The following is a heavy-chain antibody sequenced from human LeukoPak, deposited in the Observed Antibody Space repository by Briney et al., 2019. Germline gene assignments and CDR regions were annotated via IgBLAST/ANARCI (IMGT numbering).Heavy chain of an antibody. J-gene: IGHJ3*02. CDR2: IFYSGTT. CDR1: GGSITTSSYY. D-gene: IGHD3-22*01. V-gene: IGHV4-39*07. CDR3: ARVRSHKYYYDSSGYSDAFDI. Sequence: SETLSLTCTVSGGSITTSSYYWGWIRQPPGKGLEWIGNIFYSGTTYYSPSLKTRVTISLDTSRNQFSLKLNSVTAADTAVYYCARVRSHKYYYDSSGYSDAFDIWGQGTMVTVSS.